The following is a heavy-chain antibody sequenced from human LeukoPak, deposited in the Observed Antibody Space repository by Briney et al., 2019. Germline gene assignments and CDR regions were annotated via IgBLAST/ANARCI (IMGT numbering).Heavy chain of an antibody. J-gene: IGHJ4*02. D-gene: IGHD2-2*01. Sequence: SETLSLTCTVSGGSISSYYWSWIRQPPGKGLEWIGYIYYSGSTYYNPSLKSRVTISVDTSKNQFSLKLSSVTAADTAVYYCAREAVVVPALDYWGQGTLVTVSS. V-gene: IGHV4-30-4*08. CDR2: IYYSGST. CDR1: GGSISSYY. CDR3: AREAVVVPALDY.